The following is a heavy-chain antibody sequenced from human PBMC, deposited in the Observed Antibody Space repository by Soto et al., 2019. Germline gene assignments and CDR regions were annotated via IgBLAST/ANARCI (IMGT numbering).Heavy chain of an antibody. CDR3: ARERLSIAAAGNWFDP. Sequence: ASVKVSCKTSGGTFSNDIITWVRQAPGQGLEWMGWINPNSGGTNYAQKFQGWVTMTRDTSISTAYMELSRLRSDDTAVYYCARERLSIAAAGNWFDPWGQGTLVTVSS. J-gene: IGHJ5*02. V-gene: IGHV1-2*04. D-gene: IGHD6-13*01. CDR1: GGTFSNDI. CDR2: INPNSGGT.